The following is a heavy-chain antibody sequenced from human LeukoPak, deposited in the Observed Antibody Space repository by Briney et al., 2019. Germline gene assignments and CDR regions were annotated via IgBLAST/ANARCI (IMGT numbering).Heavy chain of an antibody. CDR1: GFTFSSYG. J-gene: IGHJ6*03. V-gene: IGHV3-30*02. D-gene: IGHD3-3*01. Sequence: GGSLRLSCAASGFTFSSYGMHWVRQAPGKGLERVAFIRHDGSNKYYADPVKGRFTISRDNSKNTLFLQMNSLRAEDTAVYYCAKGSKEVLFTRDHHMDVWGKGTTVTIPS. CDR2: IRHDGSNK. CDR3: AKGSKEVLFTRDHHMDV.